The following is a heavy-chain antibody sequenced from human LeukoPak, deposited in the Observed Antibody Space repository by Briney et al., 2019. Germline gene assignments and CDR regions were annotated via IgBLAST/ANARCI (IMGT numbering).Heavy chain of an antibody. V-gene: IGHV5-51*01. J-gene: IGHJ4*02. CDR1: GYDFTTFW. CDR2: IYPGDSDT. CDR3: ARLRIQYSTSSDFDY. Sequence: GESLQISCRGSGYDFTTFWAGWVRQMPGKGLEWMGIIYPGDSDTRYSPSFRGQITISADKSISTAYLQWSSLKASDTAIYYCARLRIQYSTSSDFDYWGQGTLVTVSS. D-gene: IGHD6-6*01.